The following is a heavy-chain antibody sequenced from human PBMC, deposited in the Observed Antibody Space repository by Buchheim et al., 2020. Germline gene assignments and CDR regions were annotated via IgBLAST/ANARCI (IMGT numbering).Heavy chain of an antibody. J-gene: IGHJ4*02. D-gene: IGHD3-10*01. CDR2: ITASGSST. CDR3: AAFSSSGL. Sequence: EVLLLESGGDLVQPGGSLRLSCAVSGFTFRTYGMSWVRQAPGKGLEWLSGITASGSSTYYADSVKGRFTIPRDNSMNTLYLQMRSLRVEDTAVYYCAAFSSSGLWGQGTL. V-gene: IGHV3-23*01. CDR1: GFTFRTYG.